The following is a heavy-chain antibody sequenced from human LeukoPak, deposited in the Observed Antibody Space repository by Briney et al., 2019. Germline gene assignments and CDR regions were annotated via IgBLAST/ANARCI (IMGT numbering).Heavy chain of an antibody. CDR2: IYYSGTT. Sequence: PSETLSLTCSVSGGSITNSSSYWGWVRQPPGKGLEWIGSIYYSGTTYYNPSLKSRVTISVDTSKNQFSLRLSSVTAADTAVYYCARHPEIRGYNYDSGLDYWGQGTLVTVSS. CDR1: GGSITNSSSY. J-gene: IGHJ4*02. CDR3: ARHPEIRGYNYDSGLDY. V-gene: IGHV4-39*01. D-gene: IGHD5-18*01.